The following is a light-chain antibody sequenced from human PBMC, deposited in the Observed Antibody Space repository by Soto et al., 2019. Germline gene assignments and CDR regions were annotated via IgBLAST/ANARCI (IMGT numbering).Light chain of an antibody. J-gene: IGLJ1*01. CDR3: SSYTSSRTYV. V-gene: IGLV2-14*01. CDR1: SSDVGGYKY. Sequence: QSALTQPASVSGSPGQSITISCTGTSSDVGGYKYVSWYQQHPGKAPKLMIYEVSNRPSGVSNRFYGSKSGNTASLTISGLQAEDEADYYCSSYTSSRTYVFGTGTKVTVL. CDR2: EVS.